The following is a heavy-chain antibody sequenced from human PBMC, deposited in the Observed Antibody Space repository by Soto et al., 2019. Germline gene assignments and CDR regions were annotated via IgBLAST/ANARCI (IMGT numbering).Heavy chain of an antibody. CDR1: GCTFSSYW. V-gene: IGHV3-7*01. CDR3: VSDRDYSTFDF. J-gene: IGHJ3*01. CDR2: MDQGGSEI. Sequence: GGSLRLSCGASGCTFSSYWMSWVRQAPGKGLEWVANMDQGGSEINYVDSVKGRFTISRDNAENSLYLQMTSLRAEDKAVYPCVSDRDYSTFDFWGQGTMVTVSS. D-gene: IGHD2-2*01.